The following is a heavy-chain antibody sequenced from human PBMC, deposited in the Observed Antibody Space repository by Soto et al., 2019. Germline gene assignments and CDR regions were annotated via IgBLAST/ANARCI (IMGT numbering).Heavy chain of an antibody. D-gene: IGHD2-2*01. V-gene: IGHV3-53*01. J-gene: IGHJ6*02. CDR2: IYSGGST. CDR3: ARDRCSSTSCSRNYGMDV. CDR1: GFTVSSNY. Sequence: GGSLRLSCAASGFTVSSNYMSWVRQAPGKGLEWVSVIYSGGSTYYADSVKGRFTISRDNSKNTLYLQMNSLRAEDTAVYYCARDRCSSTSCSRNYGMDVWGQGTTVTVSS.